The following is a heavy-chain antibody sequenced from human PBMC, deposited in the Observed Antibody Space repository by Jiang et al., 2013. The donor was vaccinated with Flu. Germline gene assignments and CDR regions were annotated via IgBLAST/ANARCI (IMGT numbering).Heavy chain of an antibody. Sequence: NWVRQAPGQGLEWMGWITTNTEKSTYAQDFTGRFVFSLDTAARTAYLQITSLEAEDTAVYYCARIVHDYNFMDVWGQGTTVTVSS. CDR2: ITTNTEKS. J-gene: IGHJ6*02. CDR3: ARIVHDYNFMDV. D-gene: IGHD5-24*01. V-gene: IGHV7-4-1*02.